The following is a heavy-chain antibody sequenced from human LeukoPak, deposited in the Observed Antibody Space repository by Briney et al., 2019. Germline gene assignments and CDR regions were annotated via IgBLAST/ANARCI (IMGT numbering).Heavy chain of an antibody. Sequence: GGSLRLSCAASGFTFSSYSMNWVRQAPGKGLEWVSSISSSSSYIYYADSVKGRFTISRDNAKNSLYLQMNSLRAEDTAVYYCAQITTAVGHDYWGQGTLVTVSS. CDR3: AQITTAVGHDY. CDR1: GFTFSSYS. V-gene: IGHV3-21*04. J-gene: IGHJ4*02. CDR2: ISSSSSYI. D-gene: IGHD3-22*01.